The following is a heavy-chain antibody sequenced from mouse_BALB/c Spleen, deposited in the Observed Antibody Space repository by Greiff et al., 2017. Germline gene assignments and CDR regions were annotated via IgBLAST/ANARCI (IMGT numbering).Heavy chain of an antibody. Sequence: VKLMESGAELAKPGASVKMSCKASGYTFTSYWMHWVKQRPGQGLEWIGYINPSTGYTEYNQKFKDKATLTADKSSSTAYMQLSSLTSEDSAVYYCARFPDITTASDYWGQGTTLTVSS. V-gene: IGHV1-7*01. D-gene: IGHD1-2*01. J-gene: IGHJ2*01. CDR2: INPSTGYT. CDR1: GYTFTSYW. CDR3: ARFPDITTASDY.